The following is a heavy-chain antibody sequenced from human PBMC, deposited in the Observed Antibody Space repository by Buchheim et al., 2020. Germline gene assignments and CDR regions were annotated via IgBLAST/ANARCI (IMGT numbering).Heavy chain of an antibody. Sequence: QVQLVQSGAEVKKPGASVKVSCKASGYTFTSYDINWVRQATGQGLEWMGWMNPNSGNTGYAQKFQGRVTMTRNNSISTDYMELSSLRSEDTAVYYCARGGFGSSGWRYYYYYYGMDVWGQGTT. V-gene: IGHV1-8*01. J-gene: IGHJ6*02. CDR3: ARGGFGSSGWRYYYYYYGMDV. D-gene: IGHD6-19*01. CDR2: MNPNSGNT. CDR1: GYTFTSYD.